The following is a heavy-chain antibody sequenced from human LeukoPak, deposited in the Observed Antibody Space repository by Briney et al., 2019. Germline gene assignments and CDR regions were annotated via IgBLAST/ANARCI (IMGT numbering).Heavy chain of an antibody. D-gene: IGHD2-15*01. CDR2: MYLSGTT. CDR3: ARDLVVAANFVYFDY. Sequence: SETLSLTCTVSGDSINSLDLWSWVRQPPGKGLEWIGEMYLSGTTHSNPSVKSRVTISIDKSKNQFFLNLSSVTAADTAVYYCARDLVVAANFVYFDYWGQGTLVTVSS. V-gene: IGHV4-4*02. J-gene: IGHJ4*02. CDR1: GDSINSLDL.